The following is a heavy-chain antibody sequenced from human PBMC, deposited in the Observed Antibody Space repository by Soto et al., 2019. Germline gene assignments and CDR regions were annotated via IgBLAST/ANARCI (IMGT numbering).Heavy chain of an antibody. CDR1: GFTFDDYA. D-gene: IGHD3-22*01. V-gene: IGHV3-43D*04. CDR3: AKPDRSDYYGMDV. CDR2: ISWDGGST. Sequence: PGGSLRLSCAASGFTFDDYAMHWVRQAPGKGLEWVSLISWDGGSTYYADSVKGRFTISRDNSKNSLYLQMNSLRAEDTALYYCAKPDRSDYYGMDVWAQGTTVTVSS. J-gene: IGHJ6*02.